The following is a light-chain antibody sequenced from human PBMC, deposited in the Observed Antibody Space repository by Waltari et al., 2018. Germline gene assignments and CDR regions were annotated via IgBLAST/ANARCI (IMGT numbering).Light chain of an antibody. CDR3: QQYDDLPYT. V-gene: IGKV1-33*01. CDR2: GAS. CDR1: QDISNY. J-gene: IGKJ2*01. Sequence: DIQMTQPPSPLSASVGDRVTSTCQASQDISNYLNWYQRKPGKAPKLLIYGASKLETGVPSRFRGTGSGTDFTFTVSGLQPEDIATYYCQQYDDLPYTFGQGTKLEIK.